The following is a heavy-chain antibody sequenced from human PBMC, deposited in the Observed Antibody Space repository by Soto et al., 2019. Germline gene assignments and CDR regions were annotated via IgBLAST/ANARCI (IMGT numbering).Heavy chain of an antibody. V-gene: IGHV3-30-3*01. CDR3: ARGRLWSFDL. CDR1: GFTFSSYA. J-gene: IGHJ5*02. Sequence: PGGSLRLSCAASGFTFSSYAMHWVRQAPGKGLEWVAVISYDGSNKYYADSVKGRFTISRDNSKNTLYLQMNSLRAEDTAVYYCARGRLWSFDLWGQGTLVTVSS. CDR2: ISYDGSNK. D-gene: IGHD2-21*01.